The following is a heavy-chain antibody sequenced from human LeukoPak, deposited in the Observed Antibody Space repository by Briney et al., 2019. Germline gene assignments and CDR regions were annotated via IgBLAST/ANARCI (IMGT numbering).Heavy chain of an antibody. CDR2: IKQDGSEK. D-gene: IGHD2-15*01. Sequence: GGSLRLSCAASGFTFSSYWMSWVRQAPGKGLEWVANIKQDGSEKYYLDSVKGRFTISRDNAKNTLYLQMNSLRAEDTAVYYCAEDRGSGSCYDYWGQGTLVTVSS. CDR1: GFTFSSYW. J-gene: IGHJ4*02. CDR3: AEDRGSGSCYDY. V-gene: IGHV3-7*01.